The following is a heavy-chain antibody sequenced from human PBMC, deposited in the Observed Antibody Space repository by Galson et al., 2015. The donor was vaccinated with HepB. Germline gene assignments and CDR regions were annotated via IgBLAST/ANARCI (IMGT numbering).Heavy chain of an antibody. CDR2: ISYDGSNK. D-gene: IGHD1-20*01. CDR3: ARDTYNWNPKSTYYYYYGMDV. CDR1: GFTFSSYA. Sequence: SLRLSCAASGFTFSSYAMHWVRQAPGKGLEWVAVISYDGSNKYYADSVKGRFTISRDNSKNTLYLQMNSLRAEDTAVYYCARDTYNWNPKSTYYYYYGMDVWGQGTTVTVSS. V-gene: IGHV3-30*04. J-gene: IGHJ6*02.